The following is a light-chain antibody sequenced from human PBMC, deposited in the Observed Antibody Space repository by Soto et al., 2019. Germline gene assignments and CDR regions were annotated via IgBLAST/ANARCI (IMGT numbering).Light chain of an antibody. V-gene: IGLV1-44*01. J-gene: IGLJ7*01. Sequence: QSVLTQPPSASGTPGQRVTISCSGSSSNIGSNTVNWYQQLPGTAPKLLIYSNNQRPSGVPDRFSGSKSGTSASLAISGLQSEDEADYYCAAWDDSLNGRAVFGGGPQLTVL. CDR1: SSNIGSNT. CDR3: AAWDDSLNGRAV. CDR2: SNN.